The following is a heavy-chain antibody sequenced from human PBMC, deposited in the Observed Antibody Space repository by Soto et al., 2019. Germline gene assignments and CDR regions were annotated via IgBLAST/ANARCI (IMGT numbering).Heavy chain of an antibody. Sequence: GASVKVSCKASGGTFSSYAISWVRQAPGQGLEWKGGIIPIFGTANYAQKNQGRITITADEFTSTAYKKLSSLKSEVTAVYYCARSPPMQFYYDSSGYYYGYYFDYWGQGTLVTVPQ. J-gene: IGHJ4*02. CDR1: GGTFSSYA. CDR3: ARSPPMQFYYDSSGYYYGYYFDY. CDR2: IIPIFGTA. V-gene: IGHV1-69*13. D-gene: IGHD3-22*01.